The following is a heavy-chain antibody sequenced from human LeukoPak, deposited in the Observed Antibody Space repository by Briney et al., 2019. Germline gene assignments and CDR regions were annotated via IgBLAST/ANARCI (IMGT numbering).Heavy chain of an antibody. V-gene: IGHV1-69*04. CDR1: GGTFSSYT. CDR3: ARDLVMNIVVVPAAIKADAFDI. J-gene: IGHJ3*02. D-gene: IGHD2-2*02. CDR2: IIPIHGIA. Sequence: SSVKVSCKASGGTFSSYTISWVRQAPGQGLEWMGRIIPIHGIANYAQKFQGRVTITADKSTSTAYMALSSLRSEDTAVYYCARDLVMNIVVVPAAIKADAFDIWGQGTMVTVSS.